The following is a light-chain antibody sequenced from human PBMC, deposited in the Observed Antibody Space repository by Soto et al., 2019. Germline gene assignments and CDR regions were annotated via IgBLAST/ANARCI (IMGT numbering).Light chain of an antibody. CDR2: AAS. Sequence: IQLTQSASSLSASVGDRVTITCRASQGISSYLAWYQQKPGKAPKLLIYAASTLQSGVPSRFSGSGSGTDFTLTISSLQPEDFATYYCQQLNSYHPLTFGGGTKVDIK. J-gene: IGKJ4*01. V-gene: IGKV1-9*01. CDR1: QGISSY. CDR3: QQLNSYHPLT.